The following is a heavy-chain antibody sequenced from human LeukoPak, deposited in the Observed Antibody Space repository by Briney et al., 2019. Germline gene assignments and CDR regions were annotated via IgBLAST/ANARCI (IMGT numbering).Heavy chain of an antibody. J-gene: IGHJ4*02. CDR1: GGSIRSYF. V-gene: IGHV4-4*07. CDR3: ARVRGDLSIDY. Sequence: SETLSLTCTFSGGSIRSYFWSWIRQPAGKGLEWIGRIYTSGSTNYNPSLKSRVTISADTSKNQFSLKLSSVTAADTAMYYCARVRGDLSIDYWGQGNLVTVSS. CDR2: IYTSGST. D-gene: IGHD2-21*02.